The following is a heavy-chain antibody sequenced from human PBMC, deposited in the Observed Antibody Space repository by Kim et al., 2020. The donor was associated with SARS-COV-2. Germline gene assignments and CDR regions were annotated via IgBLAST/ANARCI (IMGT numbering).Heavy chain of an antibody. Sequence: GGSLRLSCAASEFTFNNYAMSWVRQAPGKGLEWVSSISGSGGSTDYADSVKGRFTISRDNSKNTLYLQMNSLRAEDTAIYYCAKDTSRGYNYNYGDFDYWGQGTLVTVSS. J-gene: IGHJ4*02. V-gene: IGHV3-23*01. CDR2: ISGSGGST. CDR3: AKDTSRGYNYNYGDFDY. D-gene: IGHD1-1*01. CDR1: EFTFNNYA.